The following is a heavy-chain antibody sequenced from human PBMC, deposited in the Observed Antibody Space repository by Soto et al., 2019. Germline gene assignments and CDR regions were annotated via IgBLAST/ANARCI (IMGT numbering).Heavy chain of an antibody. CDR3: ARESPYYYGSGSLSAYYFDY. CDR2: IYYSGST. D-gene: IGHD3-10*01. Sequence: PSETLSLTCTVSGGSISSYYWSWIRQPPGKGLEWIGYIYYSGSTNYNPSLKSRVTISVDTSKNQFSLKLSSVTAADTAVYYCARESPYYYGSGSLSAYYFDYWGQGTLVTVSS. J-gene: IGHJ4*02. V-gene: IGHV4-59*01. CDR1: GGSISSYY.